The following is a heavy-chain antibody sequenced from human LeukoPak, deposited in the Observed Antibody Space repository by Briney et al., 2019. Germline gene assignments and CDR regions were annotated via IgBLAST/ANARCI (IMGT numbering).Heavy chain of an antibody. J-gene: IGHJ4*02. D-gene: IGHD5-18*01. CDR2: IKQDGSEK. Sequence: GGSLRLSCEASGFTFSSHAMHWVRQAPGKGLEWVANIKQDGSEKYYVDSVKGRFTISRDNAKNSLYLQMNSLRAEDTAVYYCARDGGGYSYGRDWGQGTLVTVSS. V-gene: IGHV3-7*01. CDR3: ARDGGGYSYGRD. CDR1: GFTFSSHA.